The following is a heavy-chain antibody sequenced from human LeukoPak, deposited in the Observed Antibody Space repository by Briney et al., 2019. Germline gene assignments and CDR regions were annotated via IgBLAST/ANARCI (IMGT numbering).Heavy chain of an antibody. CDR1: GFTFSSYW. CDR2: IKQDGSEK. D-gene: IGHD6-13*01. Sequence: PGGSLRLSCAASGFTFSSYWMHWVRQAPGKGLEWVANIKQDGSEKYYVDSVKGRFTISRDNAKNSLYLQMNSLRAEDTALYYCARDGEYSTLGAFDIWGQGTMVTVPS. CDR3: ARDGEYSTLGAFDI. J-gene: IGHJ3*02. V-gene: IGHV3-7*01.